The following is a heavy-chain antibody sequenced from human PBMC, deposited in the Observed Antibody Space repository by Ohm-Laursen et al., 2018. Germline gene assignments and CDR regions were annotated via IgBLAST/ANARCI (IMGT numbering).Heavy chain of an antibody. CDR1: GFIFSSFA. D-gene: IGHD2-2*01. CDR3: AKGRSEVVSAALNY. J-gene: IGHJ4*02. CDR2: ISGSGDDT. Sequence: SLRLSCAASGFIFSSFAMTWVRQAPGKGLEWVSVISGSGDDTYYTDSVKGRFTVSRDISNNTVYLHMDNLGAEDTAVYYCAKGRSEVVSAALNYWGQGTLATVSS. V-gene: IGHV3-23*01.